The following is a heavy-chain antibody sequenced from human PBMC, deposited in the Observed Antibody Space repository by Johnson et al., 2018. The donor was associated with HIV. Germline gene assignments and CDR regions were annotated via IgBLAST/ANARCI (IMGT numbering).Heavy chain of an antibody. CDR1: GFTFDDYG. J-gene: IGHJ3*02. CDR2: IYSGGST. D-gene: IGHD3-22*01. V-gene: IGHV3-20*04. CDR3: AREYYYDSSGTPVFDI. Sequence: VQLVESGGGVVRPGGSLRLSCAASGFTFDDYGMSWVRQAPGKGLEWVSAIYSGGSTYYADSVKGRFTISRDNAKNSLYLQMNSLRAEDTAVYYCAREYYYDSSGTPVFDIWGQGTMVTVSS.